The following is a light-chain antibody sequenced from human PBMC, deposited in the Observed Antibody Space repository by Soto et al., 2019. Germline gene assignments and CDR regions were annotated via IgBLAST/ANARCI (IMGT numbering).Light chain of an antibody. CDR3: QQYGRSPPT. V-gene: IGKV3-20*01. J-gene: IGKJ4*01. Sequence: EIVLTQSPGTLSLSPGERATLSCRASQSVSKNFLAWYQQKPGQAPRLLISGASNRATGIPDRFSGSGSGTELSHTIDRLEPEELAVYLCQQYGRSPPTFGGGSKVAIK. CDR1: QSVSKNF. CDR2: GAS.